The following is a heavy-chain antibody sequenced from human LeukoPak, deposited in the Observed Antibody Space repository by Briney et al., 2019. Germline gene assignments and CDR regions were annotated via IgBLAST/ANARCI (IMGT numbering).Heavy chain of an antibody. CDR2: IYYTGST. V-gene: IGHV4-39*01. D-gene: IGHD3-10*01. CDR3: ATRPSREVLRPFDY. CDR1: GGPISSGSHY. Sequence: SETLSLTCTVSGGPISSGSHYWGWFRQPPGKGLEWIGTIYYTGSTFYNPSLKSRVTISVDTSKNQFSLRLSSVTAADTAVYYCATRPSREVLRPFDYWGQGTLVTVSS. J-gene: IGHJ4*02.